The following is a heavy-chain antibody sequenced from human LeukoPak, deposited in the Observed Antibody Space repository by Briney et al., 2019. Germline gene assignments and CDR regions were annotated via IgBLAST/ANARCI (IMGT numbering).Heavy chain of an antibody. CDR2: INPNSGDT. Sequence: ASVKVSCKASGYTFSGYYMQWVRQAPGQGLEWMGWINPNSGDTNYAQKFQGRVTMTRDTSISTDYMELSRLRSEDTAVYYCAKDARATYAFDIWGQGTMVTVSS. J-gene: IGHJ3*02. CDR1: GYTFSGYY. CDR3: AKDARATYAFDI. D-gene: IGHD5-12*01. V-gene: IGHV1-2*02.